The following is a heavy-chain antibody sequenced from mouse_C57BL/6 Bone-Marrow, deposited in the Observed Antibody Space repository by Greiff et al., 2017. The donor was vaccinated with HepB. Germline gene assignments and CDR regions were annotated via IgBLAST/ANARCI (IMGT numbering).Heavy chain of an antibody. CDR2: IYPGDGDT. D-gene: IGHD2-1*01. CDR3: ARTYGNYVGAMDY. J-gene: IGHJ4*01. V-gene: IGHV1-82*01. Sequence: QVQLQQSGPELVKPGASVKISCKASGYAFSSSWMNWVKQRPGKGLEWIGRIYPGDGDTNYNGKFKGKATLTTDKSSSTAYMQLSSLTSEDSAVYFCARTYGNYVGAMDYWGQGTSVTVSS. CDR1: GYAFSSSW.